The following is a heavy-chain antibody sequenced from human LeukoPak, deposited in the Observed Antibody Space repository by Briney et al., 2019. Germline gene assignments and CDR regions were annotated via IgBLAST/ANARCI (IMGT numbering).Heavy chain of an antibody. Sequence: SETLSLTCTVSGGSLSSGDYYWSWIRQPPGKGLEWIGYIYHSGSTYYNPSLKSRVTISLDSSKNQFSLKLSSVTAADTAVYYCARDRGSSGWPQDFDYWGQGTLVTVSS. V-gene: IGHV4-30-2*01. CDR3: ARDRGSSGWPQDFDY. J-gene: IGHJ4*02. CDR1: GGSLSSGDYY. CDR2: IYHSGST. D-gene: IGHD6-19*01.